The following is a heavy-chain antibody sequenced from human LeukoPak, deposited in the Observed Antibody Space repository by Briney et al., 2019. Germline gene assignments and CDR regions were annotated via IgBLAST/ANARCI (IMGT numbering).Heavy chain of an antibody. D-gene: IGHD6-19*01. CDR2: IYSDDGT. CDR3: ARAVGGTASLDY. CDR1: GFTVSSNY. V-gene: IGHV3-53*01. Sequence: GGSLRLSCAASGFTVSSNYMSWVRQAPGKGLEWVSIIYSDDGTYYADSVKGRFTISRDNSKNTLYLQMNSLRAEDTAVYYCARAVGGTASLDYWGQGTLVTVSS. J-gene: IGHJ4*02.